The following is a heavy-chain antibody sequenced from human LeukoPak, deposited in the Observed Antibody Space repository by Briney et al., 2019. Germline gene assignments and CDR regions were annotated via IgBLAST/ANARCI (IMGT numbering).Heavy chain of an antibody. V-gene: IGHV1-24*01. CDR1: GYTRTELS. D-gene: IGHD1-26*01. Sequence: ASVKVSCKVSGYTRTELSMHWVRQAPGKGLEWMGGFDPEDGETIYAQKFQGRVTMTEDTSTDTAYMELSSLRSEDTAVYYCATAPWELEKIEYFQHWGQGTLVTVSS. CDR2: FDPEDGET. J-gene: IGHJ1*01. CDR3: ATAPWELEKIEYFQH.